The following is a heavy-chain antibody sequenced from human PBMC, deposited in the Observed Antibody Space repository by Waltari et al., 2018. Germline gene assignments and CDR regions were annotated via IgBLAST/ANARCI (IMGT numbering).Heavy chain of an antibody. J-gene: IGHJ3*02. Sequence: QLQLQESGPGLVKPSETLSLTCTVSGGSISSSSYYWGWIRQPPGKGLEWIGSIYYSGSTYYNPPLKSRVTISVDTSKNQFSLKLSSVTAADTAVYYCASFGTGDDPDDAFDIWGQGTMVTVSS. D-gene: IGHD3-10*01. CDR1: GGSISSSSYY. CDR2: IYYSGST. CDR3: ASFGTGDDPDDAFDI. V-gene: IGHV4-39*01.